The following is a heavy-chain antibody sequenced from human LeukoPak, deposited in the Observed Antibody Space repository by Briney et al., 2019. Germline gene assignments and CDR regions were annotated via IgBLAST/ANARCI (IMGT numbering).Heavy chain of an antibody. V-gene: IGHV3-23*01. D-gene: IGHD5-18*01. J-gene: IGHJ4*02. Sequence: DPGGSLRLSCAASGFTFSSYAVSWVRQAPGKGLEWVSAISGSGGSTYYADSVKGRFTISRDNSKNTLYLQMNSLRAEDTAVYYCAKAQAVQLWVFDYWGQGTLVTVSS. CDR2: ISGSGGST. CDR1: GFTFSSYA. CDR3: AKAQAVQLWVFDY.